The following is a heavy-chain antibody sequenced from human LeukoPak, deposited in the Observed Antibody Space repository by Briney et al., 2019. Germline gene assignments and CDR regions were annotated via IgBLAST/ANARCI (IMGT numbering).Heavy chain of an antibody. CDR3: ARVDFWSGNDY. CDR2: IYSGGST. D-gene: IGHD3-3*01. CDR1: GFTVSSIY. Sequence: GGSLRLSCAASGFTVSSIYMSWVRQAPGKGLEWVSVIYSGGSTYYADSVKGRFTISRDNSKNTLYLQMNSLRAEDTAVYYCARVDFWSGNDYWGQGTLVTVSS. V-gene: IGHV3-66*01. J-gene: IGHJ4*02.